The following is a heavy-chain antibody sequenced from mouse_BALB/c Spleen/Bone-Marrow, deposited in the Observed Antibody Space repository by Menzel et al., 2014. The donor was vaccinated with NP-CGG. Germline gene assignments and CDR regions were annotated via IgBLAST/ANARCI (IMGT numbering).Heavy chain of an antibody. CDR1: GFNIKDTY. V-gene: IGHV14-3*02. CDR3: ASYRYGWYFDV. CDR2: IDPAIFT. D-gene: IGHD2-14*01. Sequence: VQLQQSGAEFVKPGASVKLSCTASGFNIKDTYLHWVKQRPEQGLDWIGRIDPAIFTKYDPKFQGKATITADTSSNTAYLHLSSLTSEDTAVYYCASYRYGWYFDVLGAGTTATVSS. J-gene: IGHJ1*01.